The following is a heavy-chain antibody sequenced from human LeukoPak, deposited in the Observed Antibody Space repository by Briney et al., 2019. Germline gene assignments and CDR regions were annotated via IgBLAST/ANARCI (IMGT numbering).Heavy chain of an antibody. V-gene: IGHV4-59*01. CDR1: GGSISSYY. Sequence: SETLSLTCTVSGGSISSYYWSRIRQPPGKGLEWIGYIYYSGSTNYNPSLKSRVTISVDTSKNQFSLKLSSVTAADTAVYYCARESYYDSSDRVFDYWGQGTLVTVSS. J-gene: IGHJ4*02. CDR3: ARESYYDSSDRVFDY. D-gene: IGHD3-22*01. CDR2: IYYSGST.